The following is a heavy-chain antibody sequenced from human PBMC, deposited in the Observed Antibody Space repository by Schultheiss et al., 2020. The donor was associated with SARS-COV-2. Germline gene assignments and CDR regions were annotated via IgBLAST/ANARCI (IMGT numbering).Heavy chain of an antibody. D-gene: IGHD6-13*01. J-gene: IGHJ6*02. V-gene: IGHV6-1*01. CDR1: GDSVSSNSAA. CDR3: VKGSGSSWYYYYYGMDV. CDR2: TYYRSKWYN. Sequence: SQTLSLTCAISGDSVSSNSAAWNWIRQSPSRGLEWLGRTYYRSKWYNDYAVSVKSRITINPDTSKNQFSLHLNSVNPEDTAVYYCVKGSGSSWYYYYYGMDVWGQGTTVTVSS.